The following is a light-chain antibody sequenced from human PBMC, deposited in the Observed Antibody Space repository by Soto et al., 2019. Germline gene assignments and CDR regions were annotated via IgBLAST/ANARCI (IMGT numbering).Light chain of an antibody. CDR1: QSIGRC. J-gene: IGKJ5*01. CDR2: AAT. Sequence: DIQMTKSTSSLSASVGDRVTITCRSSQSIGRCLNWYQQKPGKDPALLIYAATSLQSGVPSRFSGSGSGIDFTLTISSLQPEEFATYYCQQSYSPPPITFGQGKPMEMK. V-gene: IGKV1-39*01. CDR3: QQSYSPPPIT.